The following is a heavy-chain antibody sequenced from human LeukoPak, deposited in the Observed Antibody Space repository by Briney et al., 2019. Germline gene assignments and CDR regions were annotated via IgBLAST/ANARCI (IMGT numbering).Heavy chain of an antibody. D-gene: IGHD3-22*01. CDR3: ARESTYYYDSSGYYHFDY. CDR1: GGSISSYY. V-gene: IGHV4-59*12. Sequence: PSETLSLTCTVSGGSISSYYWSWIRQPPGKGLEWIGYIYYSGSTNYNPSLKSRVTMTVDTSKNQFSLKLSSVTAADTAVYYCARESTYYYDSSGYYHFDYWGQGTLVTVSS. CDR2: IYYSGST. J-gene: IGHJ4*02.